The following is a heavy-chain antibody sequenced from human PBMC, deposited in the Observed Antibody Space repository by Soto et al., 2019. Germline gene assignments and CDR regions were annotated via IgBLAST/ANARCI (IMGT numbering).Heavy chain of an antibody. V-gene: IGHV4-39*01. CDR1: GGSISSSPYY. D-gene: IGHD6-19*01. CDR2: ISFSGNT. J-gene: IGHJ4*02. Sequence: QLQVQESGPGLVKPSETLSLTCSVPGGSISSSPYYWGWIRQPPGKGLEWIARISFSGNTDYNPSLKSRVTISADTSKNQFSLTLSSVTAADTAVYYCARLTVVGRVGDCWGQGTLVTVSS. CDR3: ARLTVVGRVGDC.